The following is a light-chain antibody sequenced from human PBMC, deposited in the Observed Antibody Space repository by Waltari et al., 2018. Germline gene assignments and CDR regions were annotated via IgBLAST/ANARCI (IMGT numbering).Light chain of an antibody. CDR1: NSNFGAGYD. V-gene: IGLV1-40*01. CDR2: ANT. CDR3: QSYDTSLSGSRV. Sequence: QSVLTQPPSVSGAPGQRVTISCTGSNSNFGAGYDVQWYQQLPGTAPKLLIYANTTRPSGVPDRFSGSKSGTSASLAITGLQAEDEADYYCQSYDTSLSGSRVFGGGTKLTVL. J-gene: IGLJ2*01.